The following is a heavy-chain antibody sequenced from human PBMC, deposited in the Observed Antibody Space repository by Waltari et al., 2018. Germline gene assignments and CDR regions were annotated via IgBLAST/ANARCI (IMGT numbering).Heavy chain of an antibody. J-gene: IGHJ4*02. Sequence: EVQLVESGGGLVQPGGSLRLSCAASGFTFSSYWMSWVRQAPGKGLEWVANIKQDGSEKYYVDSVKGRFTISRDNAKNSLYLQMNSLRAEDTAVYYCARDGPTVTPYFDYWGQGTLVTVSS. CDR2: IKQDGSEK. CDR1: GFTFSSYW. V-gene: IGHV3-7*01. CDR3: ARDGPTVTPYFDY. D-gene: IGHD4-17*01.